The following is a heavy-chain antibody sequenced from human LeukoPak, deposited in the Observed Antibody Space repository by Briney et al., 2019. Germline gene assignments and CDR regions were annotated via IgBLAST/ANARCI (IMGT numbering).Heavy chain of an antibody. D-gene: IGHD2-2*02. CDR1: GFTFSSYE. V-gene: IGHV3-48*03. J-gene: IGHJ6*02. CDR3: ARDYCSSTSCYSPGMDV. CDR2: ISSSGSTI. Sequence: GGSLRLSCAASGFTFSSYEMNWDRQAPGKGLEWVSYISSSGSTIYYADSVKGRFTISRDNAKNSLYLQMNSLRAEDTAVYYCARDYCSSTSCYSPGMDVWGQGTTVTVSS.